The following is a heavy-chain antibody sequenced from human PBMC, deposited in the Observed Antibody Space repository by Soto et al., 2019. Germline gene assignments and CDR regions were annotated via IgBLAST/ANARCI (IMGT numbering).Heavy chain of an antibody. CDR1: GGSIYRSGYY. Sequence: SETLCLTCTVSGGSIYRSGYYWGWIRRPPGRGLEWIGNIDYNGVTYSNPSLKSRVTISRDTSKNQFSLKLTSVTAADTAVYYCARDSNNWFQTEGMDVRGQAPTVTVS. CDR3: ARDSNNWFQTEGMDV. CDR2: IDYNGVT. D-gene: IGHD1-20*01. J-gene: IGHJ6*02. V-gene: IGHV4-39*07.